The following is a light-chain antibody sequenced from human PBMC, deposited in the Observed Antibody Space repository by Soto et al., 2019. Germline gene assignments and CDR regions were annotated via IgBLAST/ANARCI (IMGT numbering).Light chain of an antibody. CDR1: QSISTW. J-gene: IGKJ1*01. CDR3: QQYNSYSTCGPAT. CDR2: SAS. Sequence: ITMTQSPSTRSASVGDRVTITCRASQSISTWLAWYQQKPGKAPKLLIYSASDLESGVPSRFSGSGFGTEFTLTITSLQPDDFATYYCQQYNSYSTCGPATFGQGTKVDI. V-gene: IGKV1-5*03.